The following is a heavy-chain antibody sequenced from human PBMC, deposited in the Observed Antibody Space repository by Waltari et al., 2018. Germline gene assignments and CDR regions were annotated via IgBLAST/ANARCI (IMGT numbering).Heavy chain of an antibody. Sequence: EVQLVESGGGLVQPGGSLRLSCAASGFTLSSYWMHWVRQVPGKGLVWVSRINTDGSTINDADAVRGRLTISRDSAKNTLYLQMNSLRAEDTAVYYCTKDTFGEYDSWGQGTLVTVSS. CDR1: GFTLSSYW. CDR3: TKDTFGEYDS. CDR2: INTDGSTI. V-gene: IGHV3-74*01. D-gene: IGHD3-10*01. J-gene: IGHJ4*02.